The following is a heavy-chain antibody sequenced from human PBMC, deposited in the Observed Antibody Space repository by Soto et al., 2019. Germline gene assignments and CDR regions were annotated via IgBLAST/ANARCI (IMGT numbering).Heavy chain of an antibody. CDR1: GFTFSSYG. D-gene: IGHD6-6*01. J-gene: IGHJ6*02. V-gene: IGHV3-33*08. CDR2: IWYDGSNK. CDR3: ARDHSEYSSSPHYYYYGMDV. Sequence: GGSLRLSCAASGFTFSSYGMHWVRQAPGKGLEWVAVIWYDGSNKYYADSVKGRFTISRDNSKNTLYLQMNSLRAEDTAVYYCARDHSEYSSSPHYYYYGMDVWGQGTTVTVSS.